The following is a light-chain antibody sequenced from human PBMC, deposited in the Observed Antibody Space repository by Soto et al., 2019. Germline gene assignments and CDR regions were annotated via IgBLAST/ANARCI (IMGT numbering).Light chain of an antibody. Sequence: QSALTQPASVYGSAGQSITISCTGTSSDVGSYNLVSWYQQHPGKAPKLMIYEVSKRPSGVSNRFSGSKSGNTASLTISGLQAEDEADYYCCSYAGSSTPYVVFGGGTKLTVL. V-gene: IGLV2-23*02. CDR2: EVS. CDR3: CSYAGSSTPYVV. J-gene: IGLJ2*01. CDR1: SSDVGSYNL.